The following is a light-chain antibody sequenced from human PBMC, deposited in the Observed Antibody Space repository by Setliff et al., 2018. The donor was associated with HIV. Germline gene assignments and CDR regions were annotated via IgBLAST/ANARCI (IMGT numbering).Light chain of an antibody. CDR3: CSYVGSYTKV. CDR1: SSDLGSYNL. Sequence: QSVLTQPASVSGSPGQSITISCNGTSSDLGSYNLVSWYQEPPGKVPKLSIYEVSKRSSGLSYRFSGSKSGNTASLPIVGLQPEDEADYYCCSYVGSYTKVFGRGTKGTV. V-gene: IGLV2-23*02. J-gene: IGLJ1*01. CDR2: EVS.